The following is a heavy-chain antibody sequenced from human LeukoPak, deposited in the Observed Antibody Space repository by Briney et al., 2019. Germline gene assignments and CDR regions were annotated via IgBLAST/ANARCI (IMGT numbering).Heavy chain of an antibody. CDR3: ARGPTISETGYFDY. J-gene: IGHJ4*03. D-gene: IGHD1-1*01. V-gene: IGHV4-34*01. Sequence: PSETLSLTCAVYGGSFSSYYWSWIRRSPGKWLEWIAEINHRGDTNYNPSVKSRVTISVDTSKNQFSLKVTSLTAADTAVYYCARGPTISETGYFDYWGQGTLVTVSS. CDR2: INHRGDT. CDR1: GGSFSSYY.